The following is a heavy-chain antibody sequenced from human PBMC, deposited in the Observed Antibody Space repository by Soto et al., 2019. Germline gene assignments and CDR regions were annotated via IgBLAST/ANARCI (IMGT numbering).Heavy chain of an antibody. D-gene: IGHD3-16*01. Sequence: GESLKISCKGSGYSFTSYWIGWVRQMPGKGLEWMGIIYPGDSDTRYSPSFQGQVTISADKSISTAYLQWSSLKASDTAMYYCARPIGLRWGPVLDAFDIWGQGTMVTVSS. CDR2: IYPGDSDT. CDR1: GYSFTSYW. J-gene: IGHJ3*02. V-gene: IGHV5-51*01. CDR3: ARPIGLRWGPVLDAFDI.